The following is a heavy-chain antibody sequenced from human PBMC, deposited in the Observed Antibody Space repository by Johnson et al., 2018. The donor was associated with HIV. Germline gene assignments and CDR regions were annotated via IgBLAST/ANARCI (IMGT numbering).Heavy chain of an antibody. J-gene: IGHJ3*02. CDR2: AKTKRINYIT. Sequence: VQLVESGGGVVQPGTSLRLSCTASAFTFSDHYMDWVRQAPGKGLEWVARAKTKRINYITQYYADSVKGRFTISRDNAKNTLYLQMNSLRAEDTAVYYCAREGRRDAFDIWGQGTMVTVSS. CDR1: AFTFSDHY. V-gene: IGHV3-72*01. CDR3: AREGRRDAFDI.